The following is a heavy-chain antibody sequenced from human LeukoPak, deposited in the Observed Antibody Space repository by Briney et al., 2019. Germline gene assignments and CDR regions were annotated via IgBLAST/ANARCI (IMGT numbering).Heavy chain of an antibody. CDR2: ISAYNGNT. Sequence: GASVKVSCKASGYTFTSYGISWVRQAPGQGLEWMGWISAYNGNTNYAQKLQGRVTMITDTSTSTAYMELRSLRSDDTAVYYCARDMVRGVITPSDAFDIWGQGTMVTVSS. D-gene: IGHD3-10*01. V-gene: IGHV1-18*01. CDR1: GYTFTSYG. J-gene: IGHJ3*02. CDR3: ARDMVRGVITPSDAFDI.